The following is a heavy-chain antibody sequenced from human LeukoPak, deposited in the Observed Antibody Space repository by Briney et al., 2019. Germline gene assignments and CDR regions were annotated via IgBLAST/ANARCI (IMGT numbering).Heavy chain of an antibody. Sequence: GGSLRLSCAASGFTFSSYAMHWVRQAPGKGLEWVAVISYDGSNKYYADSVKSRFTISRDNSKNTLYLQMNSLRAEDTAVYYCARGSLLRGIVGATVSWFDPWGQGTLVTVSS. CDR2: ISYDGSNK. J-gene: IGHJ5*02. CDR3: ARGSLLRGIVGATVSWFDP. V-gene: IGHV3-30-3*01. CDR1: GFTFSSYA. D-gene: IGHD1-26*01.